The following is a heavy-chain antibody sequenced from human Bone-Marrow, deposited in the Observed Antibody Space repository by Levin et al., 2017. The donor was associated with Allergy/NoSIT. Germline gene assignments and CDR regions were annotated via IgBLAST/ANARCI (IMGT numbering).Heavy chain of an antibody. D-gene: IGHD1-1*01. Sequence: GESLKISCAASGFTFRNYGMTWVCQAPGKGLEWVSVTSHNSGNTYYADSVRGRFTMSRDNSKNTLYLQMDSLRLEDTAVYYCARVGALALERRTPFDSWGQGTLVTVSS. J-gene: IGHJ4*02. CDR2: TSHNSGNT. CDR1: GFTFRNYG. V-gene: IGHV3-23*01. CDR3: ARVGALALERRTPFDS.